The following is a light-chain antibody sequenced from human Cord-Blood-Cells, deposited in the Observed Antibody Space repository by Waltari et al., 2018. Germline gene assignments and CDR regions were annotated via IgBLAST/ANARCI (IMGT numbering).Light chain of an antibody. Sequence: AIRMTQSPSSFSASTGDRVTITCRASQGISSYLAWYQQKPGKAPKLLIYAASTLQSGVPPRFSGSGSVTDFTLTISCLQSEDFATYYCQQYYSYPPTFGPGTKVDIK. CDR1: QGISSY. CDR3: QQYYSYPPT. CDR2: AAS. J-gene: IGKJ3*01. V-gene: IGKV1-8*01.